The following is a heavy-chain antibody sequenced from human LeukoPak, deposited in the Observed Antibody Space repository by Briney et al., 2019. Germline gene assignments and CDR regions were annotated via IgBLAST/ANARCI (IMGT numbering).Heavy chain of an antibody. J-gene: IGHJ3*02. V-gene: IGHV3-30*02. CDR3: AKAHGGYDSADAFDI. CDR2: IRFDGSNK. D-gene: IGHD5-12*01. Sequence: GGSLRLSCGVSGFTFRTYGMHWVRQAPGKGLEWVAFIRFDGSNKKYGDSVNGRFIISRDNSNNTLYLQMNSLRAEDTAVYYCAKAHGGYDSADAFDIWGQGTMVTVSS. CDR1: GFTFRTYG.